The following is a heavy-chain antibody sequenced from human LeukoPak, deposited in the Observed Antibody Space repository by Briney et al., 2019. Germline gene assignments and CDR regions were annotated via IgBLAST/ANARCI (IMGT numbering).Heavy chain of an antibody. Sequence: GGSFRLSCAASGFTFITYEMNWVRQAPGKGLEWVSYISSSSGTTYYADSVKGRFTITRDNSQNSLFLQMNSLRAEDTAVYYCAREGDSNHFDYWGQGILVTVSS. CDR3: AREGDSNHFDY. D-gene: IGHD2-21*01. J-gene: IGHJ4*02. CDR1: GFTFITYE. CDR2: ISSSSGTT. V-gene: IGHV3-48*03.